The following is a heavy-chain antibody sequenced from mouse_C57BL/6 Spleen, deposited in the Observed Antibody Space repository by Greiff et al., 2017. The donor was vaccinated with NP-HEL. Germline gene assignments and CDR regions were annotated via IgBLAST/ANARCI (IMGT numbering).Heavy chain of an antibody. D-gene: IGHD2-3*01. Sequence: VQLQQSGAELVRPGASVKLSCTASGFNIKDDYMHWVKQRPEQGLEWIGWLAPENGDTEYASKFQGKATITADTSSNTAYLQLSSLTSEDTAVYYCTTGGYYDYWGQGTTLTVSS. CDR1: GFNIKDDY. CDR2: LAPENGDT. V-gene: IGHV14-4*01. J-gene: IGHJ2*01. CDR3: TTGGYYDY.